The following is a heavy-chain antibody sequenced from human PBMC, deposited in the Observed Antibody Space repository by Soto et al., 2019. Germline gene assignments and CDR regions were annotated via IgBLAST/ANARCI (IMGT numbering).Heavy chain of an antibody. Sequence: PSETLSLTCAVSGASISSGGYSWSWIRQPPGKGLEWIGYIYHSETTSYNPSLKSRVTISVDKSTNQFSLKLSSVTAADTAVYYCAREGCSGGSCFYDYWRQGILVTVSS. J-gene: IGHJ4*01. CDR3: AREGCSGGSCFYDY. CDR2: IYHSETT. V-gene: IGHV4-30-2*01. D-gene: IGHD2-15*01. CDR1: GASISSGGYS.